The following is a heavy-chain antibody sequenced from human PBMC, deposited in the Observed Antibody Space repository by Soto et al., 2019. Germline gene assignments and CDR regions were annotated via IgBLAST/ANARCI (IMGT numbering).Heavy chain of an antibody. CDR1: RFTFSSYA. CDR2: ISGSGGST. CDR3: ARGAGPSDSGRH. J-gene: IGHJ1*01. D-gene: IGHD6-25*01. V-gene: IGHV3-23*01. Sequence: EVQLLESGGGLVQPGGSLRLSCAASRFTFSSYAMNWVRQGPGKGLEWVSAISGSGGSTNYAGSVKGRFTIPRDNSKNPLYLQMNSLRTEDTAVYYCARGAGPSDSGRHWGQGTLVTVSS.